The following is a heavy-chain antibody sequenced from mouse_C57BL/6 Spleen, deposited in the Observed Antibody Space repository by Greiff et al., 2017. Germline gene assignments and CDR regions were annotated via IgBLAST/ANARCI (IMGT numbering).Heavy chain of an antibody. D-gene: IGHD2-3*01. J-gene: IGHJ2*01. Sequence: VQVVESGAELAKPGASVKLSCKASGYTFTSYWMPWVKQRPGQGLEWIGYINPSSGYTKYNQKFKDKATLTADKSSSTAYMQLSSLTYEDSAVYYCASTGYDGYFYFDYWGQGTTLTVSS. CDR2: INPSSGYT. CDR1: GYTFTSYW. V-gene: IGHV1-7*01. CDR3: ASTGYDGYFYFDY.